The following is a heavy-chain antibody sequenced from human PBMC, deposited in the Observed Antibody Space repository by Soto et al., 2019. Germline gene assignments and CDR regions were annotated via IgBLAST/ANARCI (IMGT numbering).Heavy chain of an antibody. V-gene: IGHV4-59*01. CDR1: GGSISSYY. J-gene: IGHJ5*02. D-gene: IGHD3-3*01. Sequence: PSETLSLTCTVSGGSISSYYWSWIRQPPGKGLEWIGYIYYSGSTNYNPSLKSRVTISVDTSKNQFSLKLSSVTAADTALYYCARDGTYYDFWSGYYIGNWFDPWGQGTLVTVSS. CDR3: ARDGTYYDFWSGYYIGNWFDP. CDR2: IYYSGST.